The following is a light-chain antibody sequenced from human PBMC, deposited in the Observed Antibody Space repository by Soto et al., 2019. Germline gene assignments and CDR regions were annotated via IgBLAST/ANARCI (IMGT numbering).Light chain of an antibody. CDR1: QSISSY. CDR2: AAS. V-gene: IGKV1-39*01. J-gene: IGKJ1*01. CDR3: QQSYSTPPT. Sequence: DIQMTQSPSSLSASVGYRVTITCRASQSISSYLNWYQQKPWKAPKLLIYAASSLQSGVPSGFSGSGSGTDFTLTISSLQPEDFATYYCQQSYSTPPTFGQGTTVDIK.